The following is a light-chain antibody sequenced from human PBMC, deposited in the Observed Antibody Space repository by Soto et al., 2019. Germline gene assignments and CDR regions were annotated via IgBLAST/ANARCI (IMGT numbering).Light chain of an antibody. CDR2: DAS. J-gene: IGKJ1*01. Sequence: IVVTQPPATLSVSPGERVTLSCRASESVSYHVAWYQQKPGQTPRLVIYDASSRASGIPARFSGSASGSDFTLTISGLQSEDAAIYYCQQYNNWPRTFGQGTKVDIK. CDR1: ESVSYH. CDR3: QQYNNWPRT. V-gene: IGKV3-15*01.